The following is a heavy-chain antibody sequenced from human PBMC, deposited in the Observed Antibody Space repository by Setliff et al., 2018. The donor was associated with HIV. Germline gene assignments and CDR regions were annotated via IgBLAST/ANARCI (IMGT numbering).Heavy chain of an antibody. CDR1: GYSFTNSW. CDR2: IAPSDSYI. J-gene: IGHJ6*02. Sequence: PGESLKISCRGSGYSFTNSWISWVRQMPGKGLEWMGRIAPSDSYINYSPSFQGHVTISCDKSLSTAYLQWNSLKASDTAMYYCASLQPDAVDAWGQGTTVTVSS. V-gene: IGHV5-10-1*01. CDR3: ASLQPDAVDA.